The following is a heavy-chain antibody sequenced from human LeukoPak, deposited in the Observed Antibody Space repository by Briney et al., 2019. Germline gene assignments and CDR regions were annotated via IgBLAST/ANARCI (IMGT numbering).Heavy chain of an antibody. V-gene: IGHV4-38-2*01. D-gene: IGHD3-22*01. CDR2: IYHSGST. Sequence: PSETLSLTCGVSGYSISSGYYWGWIRQPPGKGLEWIGSIYHSGSTYYNPSLKSRVTISVDTSKNQFSLKLSSVTAADTAVYYCARVSDSSGYHPGDWGQGTLVTVSS. CDR1: GYSISSGYY. CDR3: ARVSDSSGYHPGD. J-gene: IGHJ4*02.